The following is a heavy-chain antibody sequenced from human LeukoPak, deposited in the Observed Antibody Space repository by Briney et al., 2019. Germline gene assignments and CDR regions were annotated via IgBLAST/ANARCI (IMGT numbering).Heavy chain of an antibody. CDR2: VSYDGTDT. Sequence: PGGSLRLSCAASGFTFTNYAMNWVRQAPGKGLEWVATVSYDGTDTSYADSVKGRFAIFRDNSKNTLYLQMNSLRTEDTAVYYCARDAGYFDWFWYGMDVWGQGTTVTVSS. CDR3: ARDAGYFDWFWYGMDV. J-gene: IGHJ6*02. V-gene: IGHV3-30*09. D-gene: IGHD3-9*01. CDR1: GFTFTNYA.